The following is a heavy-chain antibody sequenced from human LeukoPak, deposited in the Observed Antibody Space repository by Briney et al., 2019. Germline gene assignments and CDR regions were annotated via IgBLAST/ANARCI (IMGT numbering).Heavy chain of an antibody. D-gene: IGHD3-9*01. Sequence: PSETLSLTCTVSGGSINSGDYYWSCIRQPPGKGLEWIGEITHSGSTNYNPSLKSRVTISVDTSKNQFSLKLSSVTAADTAVYYCAALYYNILTGYRDYWGQGTLVTVSS. J-gene: IGHJ4*02. CDR1: GGSINSGDYY. V-gene: IGHV4-34*01. CDR3: AALYYNILTGYRDY. CDR2: ITHSGST.